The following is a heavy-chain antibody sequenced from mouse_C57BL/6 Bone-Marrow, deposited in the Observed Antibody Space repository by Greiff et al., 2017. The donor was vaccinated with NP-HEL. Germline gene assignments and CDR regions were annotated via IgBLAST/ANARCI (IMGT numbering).Heavy chain of an antibody. V-gene: IGHV14-3*01. Sequence: VQLQQSVAELVRPGASVKLSCTASGFNIKNTSMHWVKQRPEQGLEWIGRIDPANGNTKYAPKFQGKATITADPSSHTAYLQLSSLTSEYTAIYYCAKSLYYYGRSLYYCGQGTTLTVSS. CDR3: AKSLYYYGRSLYY. D-gene: IGHD1-1*01. J-gene: IGHJ2*01. CDR2: IDPANGNT. CDR1: GFNIKNTS.